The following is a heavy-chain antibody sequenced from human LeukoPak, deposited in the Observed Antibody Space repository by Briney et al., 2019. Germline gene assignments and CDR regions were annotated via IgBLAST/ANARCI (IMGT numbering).Heavy chain of an antibody. J-gene: IGHJ6*02. V-gene: IGHV3-48*04. CDR1: GFTFSSYS. CDR2: ISSSSSTI. Sequence: GGSLRLSCAASGFTFSSYSMNWVRQAPGKGLEWVSYISSSSSTIYYADSVKGRFTISRDNAKNSLYLQMNSLRAEDTAVYYCARVGIAVADYYYYGMDVWGQGTTVTVSS. CDR3: ARVGIAVADYYYYGMDV. D-gene: IGHD6-19*01.